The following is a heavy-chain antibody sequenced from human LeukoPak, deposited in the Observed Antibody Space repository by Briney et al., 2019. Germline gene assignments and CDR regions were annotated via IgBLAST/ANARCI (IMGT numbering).Heavy chain of an antibody. CDR3: PGTPYCSSDNCYRFYNGNDAFNI. D-gene: IGHD2-2*01. CDR2: INHSGST. V-gene: IGHV4-34*03. J-gene: IGHJ3*02. CDR1: GGSFSRYY. Sequence: PSETLSLTCAVYGGSFSRYYWSWIRQPPGKGLKWIGEINHSGSTNYNPSLKSRVTISVDRSKTQCYLKLRSVTAADTAVYYSPGTPYCSSDNCYRFYNGNDAFNIWGQRTKFTVSS.